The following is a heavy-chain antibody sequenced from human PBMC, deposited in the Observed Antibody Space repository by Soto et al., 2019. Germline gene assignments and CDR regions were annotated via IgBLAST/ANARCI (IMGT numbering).Heavy chain of an antibody. CDR2: MNPNSGNT. V-gene: IGHV1-8*01. CDR3: ARVPYYDYIWSGYSAYYFDY. Sequence: ASVKVSCKASGYTFTSYDINWVRQATGQGLEWMGWMNPNSGNTGYAQKFQGRVTMTRNTSISTAYMELSSLRSEDTAVYYCARVPYYDYIWSGYSAYYFDYWGQGTLVTVSS. CDR1: GYTFTSYD. J-gene: IGHJ4*02. D-gene: IGHD3-16*01.